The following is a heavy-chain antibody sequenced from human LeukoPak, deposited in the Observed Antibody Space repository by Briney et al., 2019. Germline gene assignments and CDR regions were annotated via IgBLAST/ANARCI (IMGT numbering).Heavy chain of an antibody. V-gene: IGHV4-59*01. CDR1: GGSISSYY. D-gene: IGHD3-10*01. J-gene: IGHJ3*02. CDR2: TYYSGST. Sequence: SETLSLTCTVSGGSISSYYWSWIRQPPGKGLEWIGYTYYSGSTNYNPSLKSRVTISVDTSKNQFSLKLSSVTAADTAVYYCARDRDPAEDAFDIWGQGTMVTVSS. CDR3: ARDRDPAEDAFDI.